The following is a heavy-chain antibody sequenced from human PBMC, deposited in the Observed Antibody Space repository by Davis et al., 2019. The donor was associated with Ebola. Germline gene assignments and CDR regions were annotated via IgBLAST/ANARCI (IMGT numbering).Heavy chain of an antibody. CDR3: AKDRVALGTYYYDSSGYLTSSGMDV. Sequence: PGGSLRLSCAASGFTFSSYGMHWVRQAPGKGLEWVAVISYDGSNKYYADSVKGRFTISRDNSKNTLYLQMNSLRAEDTAVYYCAKDRVALGTYYYDSSGYLTSSGMDVWGQGTTVTVSS. D-gene: IGHD3-22*01. J-gene: IGHJ6*02. V-gene: IGHV3-30*18. CDR1: GFTFSSYG. CDR2: ISYDGSNK.